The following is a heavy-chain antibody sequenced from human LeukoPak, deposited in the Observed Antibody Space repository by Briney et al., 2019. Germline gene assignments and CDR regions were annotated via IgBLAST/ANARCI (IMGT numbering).Heavy chain of an antibody. CDR2: MNPNSGDT. J-gene: IGHJ4*02. D-gene: IGHD3-22*01. CDR3: ARGLGDYYDTSDFYYAVAAH. Sequence: ASVKVSCKASGYTFTGYYMHWVRRAPGQGLEWMGWMNPNSGDTAYAQKFQGRVAMTRDTSISTAYMELSSLRSEDTAVYYCARGLGDYYDTSDFYYAVAAHWGQGTLVTVSS. V-gene: IGHV1-8*02. CDR1: GYTFTGYY.